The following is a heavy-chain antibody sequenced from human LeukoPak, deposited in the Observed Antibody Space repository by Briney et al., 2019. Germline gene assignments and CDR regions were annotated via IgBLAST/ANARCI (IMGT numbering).Heavy chain of an antibody. D-gene: IGHD4-17*01. Sequence: GGSLRLSCAASGFTFDDYAMHWVRQAPGKGLEWVSGISWNSGSIGYADSVKGRFTISRDNAKNSLYLQMNSLRAEDTALYYCAKGLDYGGNSNFDYWGQGTLVTVSS. CDR2: ISWNSGSI. V-gene: IGHV3-9*01. J-gene: IGHJ4*02. CDR1: GFTFDDYA. CDR3: AKGLDYGGNSNFDY.